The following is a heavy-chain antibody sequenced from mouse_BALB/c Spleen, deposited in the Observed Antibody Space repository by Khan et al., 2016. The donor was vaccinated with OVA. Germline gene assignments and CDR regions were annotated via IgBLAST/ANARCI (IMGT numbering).Heavy chain of an antibody. D-gene: IGHD3-1*01. Sequence: QVQLQQSGAELVKPGASVKLSCKASGYTFTSYYMYWLKQRPGQGLEWIGEINPSNGGTTFTEKFKSKATLTVAKSSTTAYLQLSSLTTEDSAAYYCTRRGAARATHWFAYWGQGTLVTVSA. CDR3: TRRGAARATHWFAY. CDR2: INPSNGGT. V-gene: IGHV1S81*02. CDR1: GYTFTSYY. J-gene: IGHJ3*01.